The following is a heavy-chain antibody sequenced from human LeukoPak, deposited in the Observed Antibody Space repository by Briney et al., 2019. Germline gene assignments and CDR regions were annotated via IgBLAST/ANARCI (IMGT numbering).Heavy chain of an antibody. D-gene: IGHD3-22*01. J-gene: IGHJ3*02. CDR1: GFTFSSYW. V-gene: IGHV3-74*01. Sequence: GGSLRLSCAASGFTFSSYWMHWVRQAPGKGLVWVSRINSDGSSTSYADSVKGRFTISRDNAKNTLYLQMNSLRAEDTAVYYCAREADSSGYLGAFDIWGQGTMVTVSS. CDR2: INSDGSST. CDR3: AREADSSGYLGAFDI.